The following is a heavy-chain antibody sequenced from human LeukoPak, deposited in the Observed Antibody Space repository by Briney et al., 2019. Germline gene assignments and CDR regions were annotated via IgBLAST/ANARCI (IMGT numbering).Heavy chain of an antibody. CDR2: ISSTNYYI. V-gene: IGHV3-21*01. Sequence: PGGSLRLSCAASGFPFNAYWMTWVRQAPGKGLEWVSSISSTNYYIYYGDSVKGRFTISRDDTKSSLYLQMNSLRAEDTAVYYCARADYEGYLTYWGQGILVTVSS. CDR3: ARADYEGYLTY. CDR1: GFPFNAYW. J-gene: IGHJ4*02. D-gene: IGHD3-22*01.